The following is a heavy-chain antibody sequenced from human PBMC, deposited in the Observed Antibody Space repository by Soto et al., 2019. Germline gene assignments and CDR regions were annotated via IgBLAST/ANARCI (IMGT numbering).Heavy chain of an antibody. CDR1: GFTFSNYA. J-gene: IGHJ4*01. D-gene: IGHD3-16*01. Sequence: EVQLLDSGGGLVQPGGSLRLSCAASGFTFSNYAMTWVRQGPGKGLEWVSGISGSGGRSYYADSVKGRFTISRDISKSTLYLQMNSLRAEDTAVYYCAKAYFVWTSEQPYYFYYLGYGTLVTVSS. CDR3: AKAYFVWTSEQPYYFYY. V-gene: IGHV3-23*01. CDR2: ISGSGGRS.